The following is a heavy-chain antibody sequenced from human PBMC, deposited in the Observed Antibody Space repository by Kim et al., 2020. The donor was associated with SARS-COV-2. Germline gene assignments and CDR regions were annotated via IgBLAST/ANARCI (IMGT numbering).Heavy chain of an antibody. J-gene: IGHJ4*01. CDR1: GFAFSKAW. Sequence: GGSLRLSCAASGFAFSKAWMSWVRQAPGKGLEWVGRIKSKTNGGTADHAAPVKGRFTISRDDSKDTLYLQMNSLKPEDTAVYYCSTSTDRGDYGDYIDY. CDR2: IKSKTNGGTA. CDR3: STSTDRGDYGDYIDY. V-gene: IGHV3-15*01. D-gene: IGHD4-17*01.